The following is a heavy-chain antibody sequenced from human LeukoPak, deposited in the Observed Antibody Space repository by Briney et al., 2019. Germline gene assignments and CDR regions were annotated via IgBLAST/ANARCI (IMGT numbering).Heavy chain of an antibody. V-gene: IGHV3-7*01. D-gene: IGHD7-27*01. CDR1: GFTFSSYW. CDR2: IKQDRSEH. CDR3: ARGSAENWGDYFDY. Sequence: GGSLRLSCAASGFTFSSYWMNWVHQAPGRGLEWVANIKQDRSEHYYVDSVKGLFPISRDNAKNLMYLHMNSLRAEDTAVYYCARGSAENWGDYFDYWGQGTLVTVSS. J-gene: IGHJ4*02.